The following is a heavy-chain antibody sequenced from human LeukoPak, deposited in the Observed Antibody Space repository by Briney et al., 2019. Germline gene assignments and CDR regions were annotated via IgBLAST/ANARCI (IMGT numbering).Heavy chain of an antibody. CDR2: IKSDGSST. CDR3: AREVAGGFDI. V-gene: IGHV3-74*01. Sequence: GGSLRLSCAAFGFTFSTFWMHWVRQAPGEGLVWVSRIKSDGSSTTQADSVKGRFTISRDNPKSTLYLQMNRLRAEDTAVSYCAREVAGGFDIWGQGTMVTVSS. CDR1: GFTFSTFW. D-gene: IGHD2-15*01. J-gene: IGHJ3*02.